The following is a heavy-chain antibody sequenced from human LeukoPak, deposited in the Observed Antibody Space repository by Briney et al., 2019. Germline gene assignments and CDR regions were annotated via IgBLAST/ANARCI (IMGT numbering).Heavy chain of an antibody. D-gene: IGHD3-22*01. CDR2: IKQDGSEK. CDR1: GFTFSSYW. CDR3: ARAHLAYYYDSSGYYPDAFDI. J-gene: IGHJ3*02. V-gene: IGHV3-7*01. Sequence: GGSLRLSCAASGFTFSSYWMSWVRQAPGKGVEWVANIKQDGSEKYYVDSVKGRFTISRDNAKNSLYLQINSLRAEDTAVYYCARAHLAYYYDSSGYYPDAFDIWGQGTMVTVSS.